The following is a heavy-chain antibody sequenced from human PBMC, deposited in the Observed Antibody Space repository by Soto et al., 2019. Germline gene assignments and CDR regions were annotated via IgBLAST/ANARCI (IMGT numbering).Heavy chain of an antibody. D-gene: IGHD2-15*01. J-gene: IGHJ6*02. Sequence: ASVKVSCKASGYTFTSYGISWVRQAPGQGLEWMGWISAYNGNTNYAQKLQGRVTMTTDTSTSTAYMELRSLRSDDTAVYYCARLPSPIGYSSYYGLDVWGQGTTVTVSS. V-gene: IGHV1-18*01. CDR2: ISAYNGNT. CDR3: ARLPSPIGYSSYYGLDV. CDR1: GYTFTSYG.